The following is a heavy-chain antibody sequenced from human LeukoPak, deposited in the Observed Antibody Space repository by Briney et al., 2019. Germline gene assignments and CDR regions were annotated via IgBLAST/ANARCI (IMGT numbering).Heavy chain of an antibody. CDR3: AKPPLGGYDSPHKVPFFDY. D-gene: IGHD5-12*01. V-gene: IGHV3-23*01. CDR2: ISGSGGST. Sequence: GGSLRLSCAASGFTFSSYAMSWVRQAPGKGLEWVSAISGSGGSTYYADSVKGRFTISRDNSKNTLYLQMNSLRAEDTAVYYCAKPPLGGYDSPHKVPFFDYWGQGTLVTVSS. CDR1: GFTFSSYA. J-gene: IGHJ4*02.